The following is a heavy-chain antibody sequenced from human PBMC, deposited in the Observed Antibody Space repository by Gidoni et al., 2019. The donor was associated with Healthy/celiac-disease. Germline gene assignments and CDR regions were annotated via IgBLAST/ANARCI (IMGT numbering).Heavy chain of an antibody. Sequence: QVQLQESGPGLVQPSQTLSLTCTVPGGSLSSVDYDWSWIRQPPGTGLEWIGYIYYSGRTYYNPSLKSRVTISVDTSKNQFSLKLSSVTAADTAVYYWARLAEYCSSTSCHMGRVDYWGQGTLVTVSS. V-gene: IGHV4-30-4*01. CDR2: IYYSGRT. CDR3: ARLAEYCSSTSCHMGRVDY. D-gene: IGHD2-2*02. J-gene: IGHJ4*02. CDR1: GGSLSSVDYD.